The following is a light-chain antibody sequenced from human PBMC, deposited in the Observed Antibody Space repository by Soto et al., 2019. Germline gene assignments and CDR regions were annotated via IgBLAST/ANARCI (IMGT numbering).Light chain of an antibody. CDR2: EGS. V-gene: IGLV2-23*01. J-gene: IGLJ2*01. Sequence: QSVLTQPASVSGSPGQSITTSCTGTSSDVGSYNLVSWYQQHPGKAPKLMIYEGSKRPSGVSNRFSGSKSGNTASLTISGLQAEDEADYYCCSYAGSSSVIFGGWTNVTVL. CDR1: SSDVGSYNL. CDR3: CSYAGSSSVI.